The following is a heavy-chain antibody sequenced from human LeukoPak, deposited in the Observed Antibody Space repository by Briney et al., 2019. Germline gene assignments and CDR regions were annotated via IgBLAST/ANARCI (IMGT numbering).Heavy chain of an antibody. CDR3: APSAFSADYFDY. V-gene: IGHV1-2*02. J-gene: IGHJ4*02. CDR1: GYTFTGYY. Sequence: GASVKVSCKASGYTFTGYYMHWVRQAPGQGLEWMGWINPNSGGTNYAQKFQGRVTMTRDTSIGTAYMELSRLTSDDTAVYYCAPSAFSADYFDYWGQGTLVTVSS. CDR2: INPNSGGT. D-gene: IGHD3-10*01.